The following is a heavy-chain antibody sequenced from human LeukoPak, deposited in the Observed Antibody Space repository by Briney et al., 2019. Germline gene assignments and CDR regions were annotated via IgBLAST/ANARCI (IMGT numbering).Heavy chain of an antibody. D-gene: IGHD2-15*01. J-gene: IGHJ6*03. CDR2: ISGSGGST. Sequence: GGSLRLSCAASGFTFDDYAMHWVRQAPGKGLEWVSAISGSGGSTYYADSVKGRFTISRDNSKNTLYLQMNSLRAEDTAVYYCAKWRFATFYYYYYYMDVWGKGTTVTVSS. CDR3: AKWRFATFYYYYYYMDV. V-gene: IGHV3-23*01. CDR1: GFTFDDYA.